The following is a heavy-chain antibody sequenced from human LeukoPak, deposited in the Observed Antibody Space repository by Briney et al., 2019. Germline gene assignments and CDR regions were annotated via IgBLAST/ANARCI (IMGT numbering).Heavy chain of an antibody. V-gene: IGHV3-23*01. D-gene: IGHD6-19*01. J-gene: IGHJ4*02. CDR2: IFGSGGSP. CDR3: AKTTTGYSSGRYPGWPVDY. CDR1: GFTFTSYA. Sequence: GGSLRLSCAASGFTFTSYAMYWVRQAPGKGLEWVSGIFGSGGSPHYADSVQDRFTISRDNYQNTVYRQMSSLRAEDTAVYYCAKTTTGYSSGRYPGWPVDYWGQGTLVTVSS.